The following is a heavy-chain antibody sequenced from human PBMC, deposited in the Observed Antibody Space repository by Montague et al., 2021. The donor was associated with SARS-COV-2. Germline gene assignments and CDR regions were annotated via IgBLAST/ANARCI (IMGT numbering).Heavy chain of an antibody. V-gene: IGHV3-30-3*01. CDR2: ISYDGSNK. CDR1: GFTFSSYA. D-gene: IGHD3-10*01. CDR3: AGGLLWFGEFGY. J-gene: IGHJ4*02. Sequence: SLSLSWAASGFTFSSYAMHWVRQAPGKGLEWVAVISYDGSNKYYADSVKGRFTISGDNSKNTLYLQMNSLRAEDTAVYYCAGGLLWFGEFGYWGQGTLVTVSS.